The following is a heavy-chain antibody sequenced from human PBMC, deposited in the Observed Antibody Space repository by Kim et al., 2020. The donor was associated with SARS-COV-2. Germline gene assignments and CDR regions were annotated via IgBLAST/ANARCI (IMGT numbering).Heavy chain of an antibody. J-gene: IGHJ5*02. D-gene: IGHD1-26*01. Sequence: ANYAQKFQGKVTITADESTSTAYMELSSLRSEDTAVYYCARDVEVGMFDPWGQGTLVTVSS. CDR3: ARDVEVGMFDP. V-gene: IGHV1-69*01. CDR2: A.